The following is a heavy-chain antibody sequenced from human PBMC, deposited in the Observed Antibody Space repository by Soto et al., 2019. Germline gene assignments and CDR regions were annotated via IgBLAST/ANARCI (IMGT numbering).Heavy chain of an antibody. CDR2: INAGNGNT. J-gene: IGHJ6*02. V-gene: IGHV1-3*01. Sequence: QVQLVQSGAEVKKPGASVKVSCKASGYTFTSYAMHWVRQAPGQRLEWMGWINAGNGNTKYSQKFQGRVTITRDTSSSTAYTELSSLRSEDTAVYYCARAGDTAMVYYYYYGMDVWGQGTTVTVSS. CDR1: GYTFTSYA. CDR3: ARAGDTAMVYYYYYGMDV. D-gene: IGHD5-18*01.